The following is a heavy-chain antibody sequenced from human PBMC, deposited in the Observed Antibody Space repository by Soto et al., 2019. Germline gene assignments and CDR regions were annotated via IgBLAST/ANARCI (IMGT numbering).Heavy chain of an antibody. D-gene: IGHD3-16*01. CDR2: INSDGSST. J-gene: IGHJ3*02. V-gene: IGHV3-74*01. Sequence: HPGGSLRLSCAASGFTFSSYWMHWVRQAPGKGLVWVSRINSDGSSTSYADSVKGRFTISRDNAKNTLYLQMNSLRAEDTAVYYCARAPDPDYDYSWGSPWAAPDAFDIWGQGAMVTVSS. CDR3: ARAPDPDYDYSWGSPWAAPDAFDI. CDR1: GFTFSSYW.